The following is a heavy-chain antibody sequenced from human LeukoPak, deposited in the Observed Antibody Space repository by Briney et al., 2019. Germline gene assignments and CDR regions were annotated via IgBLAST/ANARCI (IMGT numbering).Heavy chain of an antibody. CDR1: GGSISSGSYY. D-gene: IGHD3-22*01. CDR3: ARGGVSYYDSSNSYNYYYYYYMDV. CDR2: IYTSGST. Sequence: SQTLSLTCTVSGGSISSGSYYWNWIRQPAGKGVEWIGRIYTSGSTNYNPSLKSRVTIAVDTSKNQLSLKLRSVTAADTAVYYCARGGVSYYDSSNSYNYYYYYYMDVWGKGTTVTISS. J-gene: IGHJ6*03. V-gene: IGHV4-61*02.